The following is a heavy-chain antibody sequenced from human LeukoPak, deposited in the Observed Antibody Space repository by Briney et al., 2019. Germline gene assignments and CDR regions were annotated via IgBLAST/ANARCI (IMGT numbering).Heavy chain of an antibody. CDR3: AIDFDSSGYSPHAFDI. CDR1: GYTFTGYY. V-gene: IGHV1-2*02. Sequence: EASVKVSCKASGYTFTGYYMHWVRQAPGQGLEWMGWINPNSGGSSYAQKFQGRVTMTRDTSISTAYMELSRLRSDDTAVYYCAIDFDSSGYSPHAFDIWGQGTMVTVSS. D-gene: IGHD3-22*01. CDR2: INPNSGGS. J-gene: IGHJ3*02.